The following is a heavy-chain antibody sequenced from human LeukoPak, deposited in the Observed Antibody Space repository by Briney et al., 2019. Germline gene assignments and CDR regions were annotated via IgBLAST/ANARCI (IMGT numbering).Heavy chain of an antibody. V-gene: IGHV3-23*01. Sequence: GGSLRLSCAASGFIFSSYAMSWVRQAPGKGLEWVSSVSGGGGSTYYADSVKGRFTISRDNSKSTLFLRMNSLRSADTAGYDCAKSSYYDSSGYYREYYFDSWGQGPLVTVSS. D-gene: IGHD3-22*01. CDR1: GFIFSSYA. J-gene: IGHJ4*02. CDR2: VSGGGGST. CDR3: AKSSYYDSSGYYREYYFDS.